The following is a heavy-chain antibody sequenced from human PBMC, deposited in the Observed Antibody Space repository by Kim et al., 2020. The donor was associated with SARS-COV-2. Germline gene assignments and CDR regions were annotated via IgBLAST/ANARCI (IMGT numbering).Heavy chain of an antibody. CDR2: IYYSGST. D-gene: IGHD6-6*01. V-gene: IGHV4-31*03. CDR3: ARAPYSSSSTGFDY. CDR1: GGSISSGGYY. J-gene: IGHJ4*02. Sequence: SETLSLTCTVSGGSISSGGYYWSWIRQHPGKGLEWIGYIYYSGSTYYNPSLKSRVTISVDTSKNQFSLKLSSVTAADTAVYYCARAPYSSSSTGFDYWGQGTLVTVSS.